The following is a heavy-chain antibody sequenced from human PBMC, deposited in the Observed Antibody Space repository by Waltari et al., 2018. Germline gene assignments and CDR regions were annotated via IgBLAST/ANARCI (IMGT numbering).Heavy chain of an antibody. J-gene: IGHJ5*02. CDR1: SVSISSGAFY. D-gene: IGHD6-6*01. CDR2: IYYSGST. Sequence: QLHLQESGPELVEPSETLYLTCTVSSVSISSGAFYWGWIRQPAGKGPEWIGNIYYSGSTYSTPSLGGRVAISVDTSRNQFFLSLTSVTAADAAVYYCARAECSTSSCFFVSGFDPWGQGIHVTVSS. V-gene: IGHV4-39*01. CDR3: ARAECSTSSCFFVSGFDP.